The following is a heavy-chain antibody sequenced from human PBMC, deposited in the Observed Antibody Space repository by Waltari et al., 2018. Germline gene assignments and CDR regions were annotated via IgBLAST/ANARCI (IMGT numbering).Heavy chain of an antibody. CDR1: GGSISSGSYY. CDR3: ARSLAAAGKTFDY. J-gene: IGHJ4*02. D-gene: IGHD6-13*01. Sequence: QEQLQESGPGLVKPSQTLSLTCTVSGGSISSGSYYWSWIRQPAGKGLEWIGYIYTSGSTNYNPSLKSRVTISVDTSKNQFSLKLSSVTAADTAVYYCARSLAAAGKTFDYWGQGTLVTVSS. CDR2: IYTSGST. V-gene: IGHV4-61*09.